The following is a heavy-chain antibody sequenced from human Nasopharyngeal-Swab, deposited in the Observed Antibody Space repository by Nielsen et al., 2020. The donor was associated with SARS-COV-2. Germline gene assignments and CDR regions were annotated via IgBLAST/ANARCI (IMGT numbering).Heavy chain of an antibody. D-gene: IGHD6-25*01. CDR2: TYYRSKWYN. CDR3: ARIAAAGHNWFDP. J-gene: IGHJ5*02. Sequence: WIRQSPSRGLEWLGRTYYRSKWYNDYAVSVKSRITINPDTSKNQLSLQLNSVTPEDTAVYYCARIAAAGHNWFDPWGQGTLVTISS. V-gene: IGHV6-1*01.